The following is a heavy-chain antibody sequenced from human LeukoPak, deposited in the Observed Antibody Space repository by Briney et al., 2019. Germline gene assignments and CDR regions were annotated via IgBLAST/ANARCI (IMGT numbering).Heavy chain of an antibody. Sequence: SVKVSCKASGGTFSSYTISWERQAPGQGLEWMGRIIPILGIANYAQKFQGRVTITADKSTSTAYMELSSLRSEDTAVYYCAREVAGYNQHFDYWGQGTLVTVSS. CDR2: IIPILGIA. D-gene: IGHD5-24*01. CDR1: GGTFSSYT. J-gene: IGHJ4*02. V-gene: IGHV1-69*04. CDR3: AREVAGYNQHFDY.